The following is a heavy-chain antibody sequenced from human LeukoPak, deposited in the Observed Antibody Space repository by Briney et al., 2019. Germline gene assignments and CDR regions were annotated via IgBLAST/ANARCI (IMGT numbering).Heavy chain of an antibody. CDR3: ARDRVTTVTTARANWYFDL. V-gene: IGHV3-30-3*01. CDR2: ISYDGSNK. J-gene: IGHJ2*01. D-gene: IGHD4-17*01. Sequence: PGGSLRLSCAASGFTFSSYAMHWVRQAPGKGLEWVAVISYDGSNKYYADSVKGRFTISRDNSKNTLYLHMNSLRAEDTAVYYCARDRVTTVTTARANWYFDLWGRGTLVTVSS. CDR1: GFTFSSYA.